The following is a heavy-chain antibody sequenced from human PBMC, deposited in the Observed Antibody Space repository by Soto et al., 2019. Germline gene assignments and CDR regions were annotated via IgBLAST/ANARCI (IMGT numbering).Heavy chain of an antibody. CDR3: AHSSGPGDYVKDDAFDL. Sequence: SGPTLVNPTQTLTLTCTFSGFSLSTSGVGVGWIRQPPGKALEWLALIYWDDDKRYSPSLKSRLTVTKDTSKNQVVLTMTNMDPVDTAIYFFAHSSGPGDYVKDDAFDLWGQGTMVTVSS. CDR2: IYWDDDK. V-gene: IGHV2-5*02. J-gene: IGHJ3*01. CDR1: GFSLSTSGVG. D-gene: IGHD3-16*01.